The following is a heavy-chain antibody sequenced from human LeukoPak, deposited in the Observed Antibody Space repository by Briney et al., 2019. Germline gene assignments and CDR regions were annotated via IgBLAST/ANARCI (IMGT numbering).Heavy chain of an antibody. CDR3: ARANYDYVWGSYRYNDY. CDR2: INLSGGST. J-gene: IGHJ4*02. D-gene: IGHD3-16*02. CDR1: GYTFTSYY. Sequence: ASVKVSCKASGYTFTSYYMHWVRQAPGQGLEWMGIINLSGGSTSYAQKFQGRVTMTRDTSTSTVYMELSSLRSEDTAVYYCARANYDYVWGSYRYNDYWGQGTLVTVSS. V-gene: IGHV1-46*01.